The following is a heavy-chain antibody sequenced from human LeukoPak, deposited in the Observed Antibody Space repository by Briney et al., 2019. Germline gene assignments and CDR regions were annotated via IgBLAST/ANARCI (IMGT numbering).Heavy chain of an antibody. Sequence: GGSLRLSCAASGFTFSNYAMSWVRQAPGKGLEWVSAISGSGISTYYADSVRGRFTIFRDSSKSTLYLQMHSLRGEDTAVYYCVKVTSYYSDSRGYSQFDYWGQGTLVTVSS. D-gene: IGHD3-22*01. CDR1: GFTFSNYA. V-gene: IGHV3-23*01. CDR2: ISGSGIST. J-gene: IGHJ4*02. CDR3: VKVTSYYSDSRGYSQFDY.